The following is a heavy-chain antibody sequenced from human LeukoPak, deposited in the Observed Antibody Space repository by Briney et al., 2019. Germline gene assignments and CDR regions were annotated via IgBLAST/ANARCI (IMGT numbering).Heavy chain of an antibody. Sequence: AAVKVSCKPSRYTLTHYYIHWVRQAPGQGGAWMGWINPKSGGTNYAQKFQGRVTMTRDTSISTAYMELSRLRSDDTAVHYCARDRVVTPGYYYYYMDVWGKGTTVTVSS. CDR2: INPKSGGT. V-gene: IGHV1-2*02. J-gene: IGHJ6*03. D-gene: IGHD4-23*01. CDR1: RYTLTHYY. CDR3: ARDRVVTPGYYYYYMDV.